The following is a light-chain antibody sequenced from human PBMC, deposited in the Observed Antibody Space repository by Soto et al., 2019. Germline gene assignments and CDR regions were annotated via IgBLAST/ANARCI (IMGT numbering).Light chain of an antibody. CDR3: QQRYNWPIT. V-gene: IGKV3-11*01. CDR1: QSVSGY. J-gene: IGKJ5*01. CDR2: ADS. Sequence: EMAVTQSPATLSVSPGETATLSCRASQSVSGYIGWYQQKPGQAPRLLIYADSNRATGIPARFSGSGSGTDFTLTISSLEPEDFSVYYCQQRYNWPITFGQGTRLEI.